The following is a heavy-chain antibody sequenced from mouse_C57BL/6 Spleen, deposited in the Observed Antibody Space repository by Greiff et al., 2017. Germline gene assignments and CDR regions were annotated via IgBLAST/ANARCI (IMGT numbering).Heavy chain of an antibody. V-gene: IGHV1-15*01. CDR1: GYTFTDYE. CDR2: IDPETGGT. Sequence: QVQLKQSGAELVRPGASVTLSCKASGYTFTDYEMHWVKQTPVHGLEWIGAIDPETGGTAYNQKFKGKDILTADKSSSTAYMELRSLTSEDSAVYYCTRGGTAQATWTYWGQGTLVTVSA. CDR3: TRGGTAQATWTY. D-gene: IGHD3-2*02. J-gene: IGHJ3*01.